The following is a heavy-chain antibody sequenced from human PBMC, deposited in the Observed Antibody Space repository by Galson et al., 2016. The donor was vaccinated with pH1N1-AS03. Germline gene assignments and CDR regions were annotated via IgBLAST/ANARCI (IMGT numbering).Heavy chain of an antibody. CDR1: SPDW. D-gene: IGHD3-16*02. CDR2: VHYSGTT. V-gene: IGHV4-4*01. J-gene: IGHJ4*02. CDR3: ASAGYHTPGYHY. Sequence: SPDWWTWVRQPPGKGLEWIGEVHYSGTTSYNPSLNSRVTMSIDKSNNQFSLNLGSVTAADTAVYFCASAGYHTPGYHYWGQGALVTVSS.